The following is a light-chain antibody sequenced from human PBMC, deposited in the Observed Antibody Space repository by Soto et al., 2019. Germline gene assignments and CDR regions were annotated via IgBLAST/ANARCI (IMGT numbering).Light chain of an antibody. CDR1: SSGVGNYNL. J-gene: IGLJ3*02. CDR3: CSYAGSNTWV. CDR2: EGS. Sequence: QSALTQPASVSGSPGQSITISCTGTSSGVGNYNLVSWYQQHPGKAPKLMIYEGSKRPSGVSNRFSGSKSGNTASLTISGLQPEDEADYYCCSYAGSNTWVFGGGTQLTVL. V-gene: IGLV2-23*01.